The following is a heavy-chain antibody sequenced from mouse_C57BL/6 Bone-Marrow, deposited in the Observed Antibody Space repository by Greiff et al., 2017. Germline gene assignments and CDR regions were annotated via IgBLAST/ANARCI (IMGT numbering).Heavy chain of an antibody. CDR2: IYPRSGNT. CDR1: GYTFTSYG. D-gene: IGHD2-1*01. Sequence: QVQLKQSGAELARPGASVKLSCKASGYTFTSYGISWVKQRTGQGLEWIGEIYPRSGNTYYNEKFKGKATLTADKSSSTAYMELRSLTSEDSAVYFCARSDYGNPYAMDYWGQGTSVTVSS. V-gene: IGHV1-81*01. J-gene: IGHJ4*01. CDR3: ARSDYGNPYAMDY.